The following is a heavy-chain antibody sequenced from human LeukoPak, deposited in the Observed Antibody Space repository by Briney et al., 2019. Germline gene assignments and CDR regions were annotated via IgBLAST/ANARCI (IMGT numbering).Heavy chain of an antibody. V-gene: IGHV3-23*01. D-gene: IGHD3-10*01. CDR2: ISGSGSGGST. CDR3: ARGSLVHYYGSGSYRIRAGFDY. Sequence: GALRLSCAASGFTFSSSAMSWVRPAPGKGLEWVSNISGSGSGGSTYYADSVKGRFTISRDNSKNTLYLQMNSLRAEDTAVYYCARGSLVHYYGSGSYRIRAGFDYWGQGTLVTVSS. CDR1: GFTFSSSA. J-gene: IGHJ4*02.